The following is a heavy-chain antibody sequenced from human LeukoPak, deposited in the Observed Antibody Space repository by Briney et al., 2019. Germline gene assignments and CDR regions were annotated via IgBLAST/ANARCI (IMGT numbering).Heavy chain of an antibody. CDR1: GFTFSSYG. CDR2: ISYDGSNK. CDR3: AKVELLWFREEAPDYYYYGMDV. J-gene: IGHJ6*02. Sequence: QPGGSLRLSCAASGFTFSSYGMHWVRQAPGKGLEWVAVISYDGSNKYYADSVKGRFTISRDNSKNTLYLQMNSLRAEDTAVYYCAKVELLWFREEAPDYYYYGMDVWGQGTTVTVSS. D-gene: IGHD3-10*01. V-gene: IGHV3-30*18.